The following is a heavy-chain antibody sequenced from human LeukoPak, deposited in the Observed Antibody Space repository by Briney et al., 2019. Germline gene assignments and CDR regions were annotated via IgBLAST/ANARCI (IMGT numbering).Heavy chain of an antibody. V-gene: IGHV1-2*02. CDR1: GYTFTGYY. D-gene: IGHD5-18*01. J-gene: IGHJ6*02. CDR3: ARDGATAMAGYYYYGMDV. CDR2: INPNSGGT. Sequence: ASVKVSCKASGYTFTGYYMHWVRQAPGQGLEWMGWINPNSGGTNYAQKFQGRVTMTRDTSISTDYMELSRLRSDDTAVYYCARDGATAMAGYYYYGMDVWGQGTTVTVSS.